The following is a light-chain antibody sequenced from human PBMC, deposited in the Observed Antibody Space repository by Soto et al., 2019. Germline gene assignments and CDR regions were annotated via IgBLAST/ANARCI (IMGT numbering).Light chain of an antibody. Sequence: SSELTQPPSVSVAPGKTATITCGGNNFGSKSVHWYQQKPGQAPVLVIYYDSDRPSGIPERFSGSNSGNTATLTITRVEAGDEADYYCQLWDSSSDHQNVFGTGTKVTVL. J-gene: IGLJ1*01. V-gene: IGLV3-21*04. CDR1: NFGSKS. CDR2: YDS. CDR3: QLWDSSSDHQNV.